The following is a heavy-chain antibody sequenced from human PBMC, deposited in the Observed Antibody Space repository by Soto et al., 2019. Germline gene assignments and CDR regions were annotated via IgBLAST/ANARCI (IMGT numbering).Heavy chain of an antibody. Sequence: QVQLVQSAGEVKKPGASVKVSCKASGYTFIRYGITWVRQAPGQGLEWMGWISPYNDYTIYAQKLQGRVTMTTDTSTRTVYLDLGSLKSDDTAVYYCARGGYYDNTWGKLSHYGLDVWGQGTSGTVSS. CDR3: ARGGYYDNTWGKLSHYGLDV. CDR1: GYTFIRYG. J-gene: IGHJ6*02. V-gene: IGHV1-18*01. CDR2: ISPYNDYT. D-gene: IGHD3-16*01.